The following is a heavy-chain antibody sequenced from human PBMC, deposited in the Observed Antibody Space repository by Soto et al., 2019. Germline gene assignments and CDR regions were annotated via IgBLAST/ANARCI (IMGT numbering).Heavy chain of an antibody. V-gene: IGHV3-21*01. CDR3: AVSSVTGDAFDI. Sequence: GGSLRLSCAASGFTFSSYSMNWVRQAPGKGLEWVSSISSSSSYIYYADSVKGRFTISRDNAKNSLYLQMNSLRAEDTAVYYCAVSSVTGDAFDIWGQGTMVTVSS. D-gene: IGHD2-21*02. J-gene: IGHJ3*02. CDR2: ISSSSSYI. CDR1: GFTFSSYS.